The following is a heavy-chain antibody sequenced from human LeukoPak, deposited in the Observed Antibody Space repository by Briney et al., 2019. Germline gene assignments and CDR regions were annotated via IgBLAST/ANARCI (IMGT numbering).Heavy chain of an antibody. Sequence: GGSLRLSCAASGFTFSSYWMSWVRQAPEKGLEWVANIKQDGSEKYYVDSVKGRFTISRDNAKNSLYLQMNSLRAEDTAVYYCARVTTVTTSDFDYWGQGTLVTVSS. CDR3: ARVTTVTTSDFDY. D-gene: IGHD4-17*01. V-gene: IGHV3-7*04. CDR1: GFTFSSYW. CDR2: IKQDGSEK. J-gene: IGHJ4*02.